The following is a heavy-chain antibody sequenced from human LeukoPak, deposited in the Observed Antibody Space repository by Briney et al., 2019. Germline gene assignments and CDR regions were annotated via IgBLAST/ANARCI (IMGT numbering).Heavy chain of an antibody. Sequence: ASVKVSCKASGYTFTSYGISWVRQAPGQGLEWMGWISAYNGNTNYAQKLQGRVTMTTDTSTSTAYMELSSLRSEDTAVYYCARVPSYSSSWSFDYWGQGTLVTVSS. J-gene: IGHJ4*02. D-gene: IGHD6-13*01. CDR2: ISAYNGNT. CDR1: GYTFTSYG. V-gene: IGHV1-18*01. CDR3: ARVPSYSSSWSFDY.